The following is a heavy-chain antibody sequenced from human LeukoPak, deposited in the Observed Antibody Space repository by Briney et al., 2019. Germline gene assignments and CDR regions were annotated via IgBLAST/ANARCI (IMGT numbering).Heavy chain of an antibody. Sequence: SQTLSLTCTVSGGSISSGGYYWSWIRQHPGKGLEWIGSIYHSGSTYYNPSLKSRVTISVDTSKNQFSLKLSSVTAADTAVYYCARDSAATYYYYMDVWGKGTTVTVSS. D-gene: IGHD2-2*01. CDR1: GGSISSGGYY. CDR3: ARDSAATYYYYMDV. J-gene: IGHJ6*03. V-gene: IGHV4-39*07. CDR2: IYHSGST.